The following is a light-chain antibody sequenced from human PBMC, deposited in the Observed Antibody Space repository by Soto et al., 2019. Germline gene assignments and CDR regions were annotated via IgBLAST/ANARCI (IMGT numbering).Light chain of an antibody. CDR2: TSA. CDR1: QSVSSN. Sequence: EVVMTQSPATLPVSLGEIATLSFRASQSVSSNVAWYQQKPGLAPRLLIHTSATRATGIPARFSGRGSGTFFTLTISGLQSEDFATYYCQQYDNWPPTTFGQGTRLEIK. CDR3: QQYDNWPPTT. V-gene: IGKV3-15*01. J-gene: IGKJ5*01.